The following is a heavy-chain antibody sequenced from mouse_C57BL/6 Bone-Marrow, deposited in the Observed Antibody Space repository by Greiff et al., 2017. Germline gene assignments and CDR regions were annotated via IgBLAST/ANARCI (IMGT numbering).Heavy chain of an antibody. CDR2: ISYDGSN. CDR3: ARSLVWFAY. D-gene: IGHD2-10*02. CDR1: GYSITSGYY. Sequence: ESGPGLVKPSQSLSLTCSVTGYSITSGYYWNWIRQFPGNKLEWMGYISYDGSNNYNPSLKNRISITRDTSKNQFFLKLNSVTTEDTATYYCARSLVWFAYWGQGTLVTVSA. J-gene: IGHJ3*01. V-gene: IGHV3-6*01.